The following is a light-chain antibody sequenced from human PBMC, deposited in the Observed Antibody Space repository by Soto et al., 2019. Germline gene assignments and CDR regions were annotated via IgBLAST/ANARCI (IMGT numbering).Light chain of an antibody. Sequence: QSVLTQPPSVSGAPGQRVTISCTGNSSNIGAGYDVHWYQQLLGTAPRGLINANTNRPPGVPDRFSGSKSGTSASLAITVLETEDDADSDCESHDNSMNDSMVFGGATKLTVL. CDR3: ESHDNSMNDSMV. CDR2: ANT. V-gene: IGLV1-40*01. J-gene: IGLJ2*01. CDR1: SSNIGAGYD.